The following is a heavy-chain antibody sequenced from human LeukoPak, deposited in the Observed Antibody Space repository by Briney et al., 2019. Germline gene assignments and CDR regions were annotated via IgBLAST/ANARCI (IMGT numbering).Heavy chain of an antibody. CDR3: ARHYLAAAPFDY. CDR2: INHSGST. Sequence: SETLSLTCAVYGGSFSGYYWSWIRQPPGKGLEWIGEINHSGSTNYNPSLKSRVTISVDTSKNQFSLKLSSVTAADTAVYYCARHYLAAAPFDYWGQGTLVTVSS. D-gene: IGHD6-13*01. V-gene: IGHV4-34*01. CDR1: GGSFSGYY. J-gene: IGHJ4*02.